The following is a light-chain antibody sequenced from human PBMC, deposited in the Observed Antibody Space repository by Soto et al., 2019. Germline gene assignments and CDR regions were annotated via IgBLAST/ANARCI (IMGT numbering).Light chain of an antibody. CDR1: QCVNSDY. Sequence: EIVSTQSPYTRSLSPGESASLSCRASQCVNSDYLAWYRQKPGQAPSLLMYAKSTRATGIPDRFYGSESGTDFTLTIYRLEPEDFPVYYCQQYGNSPQTFGQGTKVDIK. V-gene: IGKV3-20*01. CDR2: AKS. J-gene: IGKJ1*01. CDR3: QQYGNSPQT.